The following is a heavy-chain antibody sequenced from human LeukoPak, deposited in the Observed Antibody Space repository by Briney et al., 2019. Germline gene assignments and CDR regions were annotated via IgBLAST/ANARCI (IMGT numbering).Heavy chain of an antibody. CDR1: GGSFSGYY. V-gene: IGHV4-34*01. J-gene: IGHJ4*02. CDR3: ARENVGYDFWSGY. Sequence: SETLSLTCAVYGGSFSGYYWSWIRQPLGKGLEWIGEINHSGSTNYNPSLKSRVTISVDTSKNQFSLKLSSVTAADTAVYYCARENVGYDFWSGYWGQGTLVTVSS. CDR2: INHSGST. D-gene: IGHD3-3*01.